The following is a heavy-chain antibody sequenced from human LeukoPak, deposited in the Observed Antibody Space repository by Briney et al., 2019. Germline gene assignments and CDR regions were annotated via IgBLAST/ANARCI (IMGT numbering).Heavy chain of an antibody. J-gene: IGHJ4*02. CDR2: ISSSNSYI. V-gene: IGHV3-21*01. D-gene: IGHD1-26*01. CDR3: AKDGIVGATACDY. Sequence: GGSLRLSCAASGFTFSSYSMNWVRQAPGKGLEWVSSISSSNSYIYYADSVKGRFTISRDNAKNSLYLQMNSLRAEDTAVYYCAKDGIVGATACDYWGQGTLVTVSS. CDR1: GFTFSSYS.